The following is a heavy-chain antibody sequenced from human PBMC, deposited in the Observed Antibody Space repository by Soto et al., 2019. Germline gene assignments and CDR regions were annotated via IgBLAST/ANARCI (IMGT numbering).Heavy chain of an antibody. D-gene: IGHD2-2*01. CDR3: AGGGYQLVF. CDR2: ISTSGAI. Sequence: LRVSFAASGFTFSGYSINWVRQAPGKGLNWLSYISTSGAIYYADSVKGRFTISRDNAKNSLYLQMNSLRDEDTAVYYCAGGGYQLVFWGQGTMVTVSS. V-gene: IGHV3-48*02. J-gene: IGHJ3*01. CDR1: GFTFSGYS.